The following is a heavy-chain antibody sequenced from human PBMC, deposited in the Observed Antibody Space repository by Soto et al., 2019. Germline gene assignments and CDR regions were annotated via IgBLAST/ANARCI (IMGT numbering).Heavy chain of an antibody. Sequence: GGSLKLSCATSGFTFSTYAMSWVRQAPGKGLEWVSAISGSGGGTYYADSVKGRFTISRDNSKNTVYLQMSSLRAEDTAVYYCAKPSYIFGVVITGAFDYWGQGTLVTVAS. D-gene: IGHD3-3*02. J-gene: IGHJ4*02. CDR3: AKPSYIFGVVITGAFDY. CDR1: GFTFSTYA. V-gene: IGHV3-23*01. CDR2: ISGSGGGT.